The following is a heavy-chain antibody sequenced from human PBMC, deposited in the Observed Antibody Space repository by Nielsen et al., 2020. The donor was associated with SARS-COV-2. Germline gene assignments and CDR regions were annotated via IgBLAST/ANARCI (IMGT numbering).Heavy chain of an antibody. Sequence: GESLKISCAASGFTFSSYAMHWVRQAPGKGLEWVAVISYDGSNKYYADSVKGRFTISRDNSKNTLYLQMNSLRAEDTAVYYCARDSIAVAGDFSYFDYGGQGTLVTVSS. CDR1: GFTFSSYA. J-gene: IGHJ4*02. D-gene: IGHD6-19*01. CDR3: ARDSIAVAGDFSYFDY. CDR2: ISYDGSNK. V-gene: IGHV3-30-3*01.